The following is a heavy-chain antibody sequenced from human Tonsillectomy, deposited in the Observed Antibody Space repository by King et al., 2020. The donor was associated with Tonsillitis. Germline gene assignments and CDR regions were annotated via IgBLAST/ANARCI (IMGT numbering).Heavy chain of an antibody. J-gene: IGHJ5*02. Sequence: VQLVESGGGLVQPGGSLRLSCAASGFTFSSYAMSWVRQAPGKGLEWVSAISGSGGSTYYADSVKGRFTISRDNSKNTLYLQMNSLRAEDTAVYYCAKDGGSVWXSLYYYDSSGLGGWFDPWGQGTLVTVSS. CDR2: ISGSGGST. V-gene: IGHV3-23*04. D-gene: IGHD3-22*01. CDR3: AKDGGSVWXSLYYYDSSGLGGWFDP. CDR1: GFTFSSYA.